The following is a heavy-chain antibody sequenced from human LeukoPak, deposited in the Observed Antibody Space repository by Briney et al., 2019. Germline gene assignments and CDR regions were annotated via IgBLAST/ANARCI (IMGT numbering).Heavy chain of an antibody. J-gene: IGHJ6*02. Sequence: GESLKISCKGSGYSFPSYWIGWVRQMPGKGLEWMGIIYPSDSDTRYSPSFQGQVHISADKSINTAYLQWSSLKVSDTAMYYCASPIGGHGMDVWGQGTTVTVSS. D-gene: IGHD3-10*01. V-gene: IGHV5-51*01. CDR3: ASPIGGHGMDV. CDR2: IYPSDSDT. CDR1: GYSFPSYW.